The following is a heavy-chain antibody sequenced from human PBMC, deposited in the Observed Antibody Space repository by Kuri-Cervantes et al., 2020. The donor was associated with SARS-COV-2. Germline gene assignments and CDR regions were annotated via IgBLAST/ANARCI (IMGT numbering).Heavy chain of an antibody. V-gene: IGHV3-30-3*01. J-gene: IGHJ5*02. Sequence: LSLTCAASGFTFSSYAMHWVRQAPGKGLEWVAVISYDGSNKYYADSVKGRFTISRDNAKNSLYLQMNSLRAEDTALYYCVRDLSDSSTPPHDPWGQGTLVTVSS. CDR2: ISYDGSNK. CDR1: GFTFSSYA. CDR3: VRDLSDSSTPPHDP. D-gene: IGHD2-2*01.